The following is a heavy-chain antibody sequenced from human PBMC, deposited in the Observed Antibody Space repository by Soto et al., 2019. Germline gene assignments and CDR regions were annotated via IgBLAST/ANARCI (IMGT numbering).Heavy chain of an antibody. CDR2: ITGGGGDT. CDR1: GFTFRSYA. D-gene: IGHD2-2*01. CDR3: AKTDIVVVPAATIDY. Sequence: GGSLRLSCAASGFTFRSYAMSWVRQAPGKGLEWVSAITGGGGDTYHADSVKGRFTISRDNSKNTLYLQMNSLRAEDTAVYYCAKTDIVVVPAATIDYWGQGTLVTVSS. V-gene: IGHV3-23*01. J-gene: IGHJ4*02.